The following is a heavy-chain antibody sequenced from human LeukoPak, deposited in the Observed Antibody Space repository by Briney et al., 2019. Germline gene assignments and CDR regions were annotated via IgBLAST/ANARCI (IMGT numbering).Heavy chain of an antibody. CDR3: ARGLGIGGLGDHY. CDR1: GYTFTIYD. CDR2: MKPNSGNT. D-gene: IGHD3-10*01. Sequence: ASVKVSCKASGYTFTIYDINWVRQAPGQGGEWMGWMKPNSGNTGYTQKFQGRVTITRNTTIRTAYMELSSLRSEDTAVYYCARGLGIGGLGDHYGGQGTLVPVSS. V-gene: IGHV1-8*01. J-gene: IGHJ4*02.